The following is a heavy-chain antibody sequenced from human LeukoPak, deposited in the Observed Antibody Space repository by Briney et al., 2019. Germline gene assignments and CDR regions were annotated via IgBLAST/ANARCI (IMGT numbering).Heavy chain of an antibody. CDR2: IYTSGST. Sequence: PSETLSLTCTVSGGSISSYYWSWIRQPAGKGLEWIGRIYTSGSTNYNPSLKSRVTMSVYTSKNQFSLKLSSVTAADTAVYYCARAPDLTDTWYMDVWGKGTTVTVSS. CDR3: ARAPDLTDTWYMDV. V-gene: IGHV4-4*07. CDR1: GGSISSYY. D-gene: IGHD3-9*01. J-gene: IGHJ6*03.